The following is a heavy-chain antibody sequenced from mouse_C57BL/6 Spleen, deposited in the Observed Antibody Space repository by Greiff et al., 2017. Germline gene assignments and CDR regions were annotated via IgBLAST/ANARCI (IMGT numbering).Heavy chain of an antibody. CDR3: ARHRSLRWHFDD. CDR1: GFTFTNYG. V-gene: IGHV5-6*01. J-gene: IGHJ2*01. D-gene: IGHD1-1*01. Sequence: EVKLVESGGDLVKPGGSLKLSCAASGFTFTNYGMSWVRQTPDKRLEWVATISSRGSYTYYPDSVKGRFTLSRNNAKNTLYLQLNSLKSEDTAMYYCARHRSLRWHFDDWGQGTTLTVSS. CDR2: ISSRGSYT.